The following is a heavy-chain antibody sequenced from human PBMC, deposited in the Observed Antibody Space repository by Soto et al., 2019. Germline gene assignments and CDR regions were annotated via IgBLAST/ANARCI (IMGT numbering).Heavy chain of an antibody. Sequence: SETLSLTCTVSGASIRSYYWSWIRQPPGKRLEWIGNIYYSGGTNYNPSLKSRVTISVDTSKNQLSLKLNSVTAADTAVYYCASRHSSPYFDYWGQGTLVTVSS. D-gene: IGHD6-13*01. V-gene: IGHV4-59*08. J-gene: IGHJ4*02. CDR2: IYYSGGT. CDR3: ASRHSSPYFDY. CDR1: GASIRSYY.